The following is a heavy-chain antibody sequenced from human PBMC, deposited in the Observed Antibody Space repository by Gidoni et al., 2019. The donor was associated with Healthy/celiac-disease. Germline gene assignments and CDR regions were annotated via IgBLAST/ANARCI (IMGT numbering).Heavy chain of an antibody. CDR3: AKISDFNYYDSSGYYGSGPFDY. V-gene: IGHV3-23*01. CDR1: GFTFSSYA. J-gene: IGHJ4*02. CDR2: ISGSGGST. D-gene: IGHD3-22*01. Sequence: EVQLLESGGGLVQPGGSLRLSCAASGFTFSSYAMSWVRQAPGKGLEWVSAISGSGGSTYYADSVKGRFTISRDNSKNTLYLQMNSLRAEDTAVYYCAKISDFNYYDSSGYYGSGPFDYWGQGTLVTVSS.